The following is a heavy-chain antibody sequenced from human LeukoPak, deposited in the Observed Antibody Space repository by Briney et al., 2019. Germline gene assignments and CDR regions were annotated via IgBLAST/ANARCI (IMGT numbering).Heavy chain of an antibody. Sequence: ASVKVSCKASGYTFTSYAMHWVRQAPGQGLEWMGWTTPSGGTNYPQKFQGRVAITRDTSITTAYMDLSRLTSDDTAVYYYARDRYGDGFAHFDYWGQGALVTVSS. J-gene: IGHJ4*02. CDR2: TTPSGGT. V-gene: IGHV1-2*02. D-gene: IGHD5-24*01. CDR1: GYTFTSYA. CDR3: ARDRYGDGFAHFDY.